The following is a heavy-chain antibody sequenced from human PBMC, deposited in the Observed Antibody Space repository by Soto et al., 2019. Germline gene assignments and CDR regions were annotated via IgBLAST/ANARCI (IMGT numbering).Heavy chain of an antibody. CDR1: GFTFSSYS. D-gene: IGHD3-22*01. V-gene: IGHV3-21*01. CDR3: ARDLSPYYYDSSGYPDYYYYYGMDV. Sequence: EVQLVESGGGLVKPGGSLRLSCAASGFTFSSYSMNWVRQAPGKGLEWVSSISSSSSYIYYADSVKGRFTISRDNAKNSLYLQMNSLRAEDTAVYYCARDLSPYYYDSSGYPDYYYYYGMDVWGQWTTVTVSS. CDR2: ISSSSSYI. J-gene: IGHJ6*02.